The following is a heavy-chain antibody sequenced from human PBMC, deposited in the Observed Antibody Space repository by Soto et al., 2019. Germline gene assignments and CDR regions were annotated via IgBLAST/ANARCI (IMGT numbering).Heavy chain of an antibody. Sequence: QLQLQESGPGLVKPSETLSLTCTVSGGSISSSSYYWGWIRQPPGKGLEWIGSIYYSGSTYYNPSLKSRVTISVDTSKNQFSLKLSSVTAADTAVYYCARHLSLNWNDVCWFDPWGQGTLVTVSS. CDR3: ARHLSLNWNDVCWFDP. D-gene: IGHD1-1*01. J-gene: IGHJ5*02. CDR1: GGSISSSSYY. CDR2: IYYSGST. V-gene: IGHV4-39*01.